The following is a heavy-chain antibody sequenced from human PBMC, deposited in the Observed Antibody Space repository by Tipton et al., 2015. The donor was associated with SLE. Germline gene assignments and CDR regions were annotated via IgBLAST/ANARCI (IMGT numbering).Heavy chain of an antibody. Sequence: TLSLTCTVSGGSISSTSYYWGWLRQPPGKGLEWIGSIYYSGNTYYNPSLKSRVTISVDTSKNQFSLNLSSVTAADTAVYYCARAATAISPFDYWGQGTLVTVSS. CDR1: GGSISSTSYY. CDR3: ARAATAISPFDY. J-gene: IGHJ4*02. D-gene: IGHD2-2*02. V-gene: IGHV4-39*07. CDR2: IYYSGNT.